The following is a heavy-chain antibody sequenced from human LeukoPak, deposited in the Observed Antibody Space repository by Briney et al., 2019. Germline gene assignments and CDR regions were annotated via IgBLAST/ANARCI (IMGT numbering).Heavy chain of an antibody. V-gene: IGHV3-7*01. D-gene: IGHD3-22*01. CDR3: ARYFSDTNGYCQF. Sequence: GGSLRLSCAASGFTFSNYWMTWVRQTPGKGLEWVANINQDGSAKFYVESVKGRFTISRDNAKNSLYLQLNSLRAEDTAVFYCARYFSDTNGYCQFWGTGALVNVSS. CDR2: INQDGSAK. CDR1: GFTFSNYW. J-gene: IGHJ4*02.